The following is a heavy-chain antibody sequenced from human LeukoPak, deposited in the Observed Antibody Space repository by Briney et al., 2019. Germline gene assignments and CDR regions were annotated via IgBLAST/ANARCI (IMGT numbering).Heavy chain of an antibody. CDR3: ARNNWGIDD. CDR1: GFTFSNHW. V-gene: IGHV3-74*01. J-gene: IGHJ4*02. D-gene: IGHD7-27*01. CDR2: INTDGSDT. Sequence: PGGSLRLSCVASGFTFSNHWMHWVRQVSGKGLVWVSRINTDGSDTSYADSVEGRFTISRDNARNTLYLQMNSLRPEDTAVYYCARNNWGIDDWGQGTLVTVSS.